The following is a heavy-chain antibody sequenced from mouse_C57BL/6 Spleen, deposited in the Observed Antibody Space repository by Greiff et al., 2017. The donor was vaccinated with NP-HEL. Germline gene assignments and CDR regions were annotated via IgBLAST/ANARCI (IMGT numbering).Heavy chain of an antibody. CDR1: GFSLTSYG. D-gene: IGHD2-4*01. CDR3: AGHSYDYDGGFAY. Sequence: VKLMESGPGLVAPSQSLSITCTVSGFSLTSYGVHWVRQPPGKGLEWLVVIWSDGSTTYNSALKSRLSISKDNSKGQVFLKMNSLQTDDTTMYYCAGHSYDYDGGFAYWGQGTLVTVSA. J-gene: IGHJ3*01. V-gene: IGHV2-6-1*01. CDR2: IWSDGST.